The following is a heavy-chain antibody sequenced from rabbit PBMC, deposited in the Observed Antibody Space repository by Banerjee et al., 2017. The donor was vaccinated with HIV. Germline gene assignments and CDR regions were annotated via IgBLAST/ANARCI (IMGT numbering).Heavy chain of an antibody. CDR2: IDPIFRSA. Sequence: SGGDLVKPGGNLTLTCTASGFDFSTYGVSWVRQAPGKGLEWIGYIDPIFRSAYYASWAKGRFTISKTSSTTVTLQMTSLTAADTATYFCARDLAGVIGWNFNLWGPGTLVNVS. CDR1: GFDFSTYG. D-gene: IGHD4-1*01. CDR3: ARDLAGVIGWNFNL. J-gene: IGHJ4*01. V-gene: IGHV1S40*01.